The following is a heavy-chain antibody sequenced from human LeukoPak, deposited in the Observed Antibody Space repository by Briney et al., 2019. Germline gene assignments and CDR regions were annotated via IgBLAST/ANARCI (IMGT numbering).Heavy chain of an antibody. CDR2: IKQDGSEK. D-gene: IGHD4-17*01. V-gene: IGHV3-7*03. J-gene: IGHJ4*02. Sequence: GGSLRLSCAASGFTFSSYWMSWVRQAPGKGLEWVANIKQDGSEKYYVDSVKGRFTISTDNAKNSLYLQMRSLTVEDSAVYYCAGPYDYGDLSYWGQGSLVSVSS. CDR3: AGPYDYGDLSY. CDR1: GFTFSSYW.